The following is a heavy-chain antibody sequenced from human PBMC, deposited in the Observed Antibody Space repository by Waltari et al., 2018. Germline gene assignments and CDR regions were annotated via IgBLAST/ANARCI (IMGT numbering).Heavy chain of an antibody. Sequence: QVQLVQSGSELKKPGASVKVSCKASGGTFSSYAISWVRQAPGQGLEWMGGIIPIFGTANYAQKFQGRVTITTEESTSTAYMELSSLRSEDTAVYYCATYSGSDLGDAFDIWGQGTMVTVSS. CDR3: ATYSGSDLGDAFDI. CDR1: GGTFSSYA. J-gene: IGHJ3*02. V-gene: IGHV1-69*01. D-gene: IGHD1-26*01. CDR2: IIPIFGTA.